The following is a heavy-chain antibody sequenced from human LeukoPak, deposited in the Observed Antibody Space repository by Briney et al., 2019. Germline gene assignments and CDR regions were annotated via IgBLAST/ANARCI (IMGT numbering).Heavy chain of an antibody. CDR2: IYYSGST. CDR1: GGSISSSSYY. Sequence: SETLSLTCTASGGSISSSSYYWGWIRQPPGKGLEWLGTIYYSGSTYYNPSLKSRVTISVDTSKNQFSLKLSSVTAADTAVYFCARDYGDHTFDCWGQGTLVTVSS. J-gene: IGHJ4*02. V-gene: IGHV4-39*01. D-gene: IGHD4-17*01. CDR3: ARDYGDHTFDC.